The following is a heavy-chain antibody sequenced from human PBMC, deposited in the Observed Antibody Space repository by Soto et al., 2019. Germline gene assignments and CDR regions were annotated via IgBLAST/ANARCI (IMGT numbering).Heavy chain of an antibody. J-gene: IGHJ5*02. Sequence: GASVKVSCKASGGTFSIYAIIWVRQAPGQGLEWMGGIIPIFGTANYAQKFQGRVTITADESTSTAYMELSSLRASDTAMYYCAIHSTGYEDSWGQGTLVTVSS. CDR1: GGTFSIYA. V-gene: IGHV1-69*13. CDR3: AIHSTGYEDS. CDR2: IIPIFGTA. D-gene: IGHD5-12*01.